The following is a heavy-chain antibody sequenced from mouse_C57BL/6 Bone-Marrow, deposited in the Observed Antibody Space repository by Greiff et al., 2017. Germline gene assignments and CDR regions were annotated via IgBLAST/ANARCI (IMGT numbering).Heavy chain of an antibody. J-gene: IGHJ2*01. D-gene: IGHD2-3*01. Sequence: EVKVVESGGGLVKPGGSLKFSCAASGFTFSSYAMSWVRQTPEKRLEWVATISDGGSYTYYPDNVKGRFTISRDNAKNNLYLQLSHLKSEDTAMYYCARDPIPQDGYYDYWGQGTTLTVSS. CDR2: ISDGGSYT. CDR1: GFTFSSYA. CDR3: ARDPIPQDGYYDY. V-gene: IGHV5-4*01.